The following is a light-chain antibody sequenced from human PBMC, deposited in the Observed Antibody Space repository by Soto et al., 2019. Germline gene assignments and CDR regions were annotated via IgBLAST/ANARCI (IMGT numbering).Light chain of an antibody. V-gene: IGLV2-14*01. CDR2: EVS. CDR1: IRDFGSYDH. Sequence: QSTLTQPASVSVPPVQSFTISFSLTIRDFGSYDHVAWYQQFPGKTPKLMIYEVSNRPSGVSSRFSGSKSGNTASLTISGLQAEDEADYYCISYTGSSTSYVFGSGTKVNV. CDR3: ISYTGSSTSYV. J-gene: IGLJ1*01.